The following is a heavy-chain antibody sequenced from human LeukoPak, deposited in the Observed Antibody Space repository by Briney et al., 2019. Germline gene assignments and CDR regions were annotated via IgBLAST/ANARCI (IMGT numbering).Heavy chain of an antibody. CDR1: GGSISSYY. CDR2: IYYSGST. D-gene: IGHD3-10*01. V-gene: IGHV4-59*08. Sequence: SETLSLTCTVSGGSISSYYWSWIRQPPGKGLEWIGYIYYSGSTNYNPSLKSRVTISVDTSKNQFSLKLSSVTAADTVVYYCARQSDYGSGSYSYWGQGTLVTVSS. CDR3: ARQSDYGSGSYSY. J-gene: IGHJ4*02.